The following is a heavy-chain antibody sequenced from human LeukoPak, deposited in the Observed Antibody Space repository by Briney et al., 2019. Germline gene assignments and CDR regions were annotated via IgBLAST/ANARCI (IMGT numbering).Heavy chain of an antibody. J-gene: IGHJ4*02. Sequence: SGGSLRLSCAASGFTFSSHEMGWVRQAPGKGLESVSYISSSGATTYYADSVRGRFTVSRDNAKNSLYLQMNSLRAEDTAVDYCARDHDAYGPHDYWGQGTLVTVSS. V-gene: IGHV3-48*03. CDR1: GFTFSSHE. CDR3: ARDHDAYGPHDY. D-gene: IGHD3-10*01. CDR2: ISSSGATT.